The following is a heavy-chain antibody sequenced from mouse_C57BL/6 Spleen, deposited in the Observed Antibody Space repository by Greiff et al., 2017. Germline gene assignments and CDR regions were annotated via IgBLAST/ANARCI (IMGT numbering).Heavy chain of an antibody. CDR3: TTPYSNHWYFDV. CDR2: IDPENGDT. Sequence: VQLKESGAELVRPGASVKLSCTASGFNIKDDYMPWVKQRPEQGLEWIGWIDPENGDTEYASKFQGKATITADTSSNTAYLQLSSLTSEDTAVYYCTTPYSNHWYFDVWGTGTTVTVSS. CDR1: GFNIKDDY. D-gene: IGHD2-5*01. V-gene: IGHV14-4*01. J-gene: IGHJ1*03.